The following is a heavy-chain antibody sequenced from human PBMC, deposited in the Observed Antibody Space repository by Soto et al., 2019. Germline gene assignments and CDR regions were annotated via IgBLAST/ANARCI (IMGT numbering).Heavy chain of an antibody. Sequence: SETLSLTCAAYGVSFSGYYWSWIRQPPGKGLEWIGEINHSGSTNYNPSLKSRVTISLDTSNNQFSLKLSSVTAADTAVYYCAREMYYYGSGRRYYYGMDVWGQGTTVTVSS. V-gene: IGHV4-34*01. CDR3: AREMYYYGSGRRYYYGMDV. CDR2: INHSGST. CDR1: GVSFSGYY. D-gene: IGHD3-10*01. J-gene: IGHJ6*02.